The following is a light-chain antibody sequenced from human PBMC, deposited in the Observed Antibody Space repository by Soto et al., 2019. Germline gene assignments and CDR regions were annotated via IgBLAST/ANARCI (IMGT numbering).Light chain of an antibody. Sequence: QSALTQPPSVSGAPGQRVTISCTGSSSNIGAGYDVHWYQQLPGTAPKLLIYRNTSRPSGVPDRFPGSKSGTSASLAITGLQAEDEADYYCQSCDSSLSGSGVFGTGTKVTVL. CDR2: RNT. J-gene: IGLJ1*01. V-gene: IGLV1-40*01. CDR1: SSNIGAGYD. CDR3: QSCDSSLSGSGV.